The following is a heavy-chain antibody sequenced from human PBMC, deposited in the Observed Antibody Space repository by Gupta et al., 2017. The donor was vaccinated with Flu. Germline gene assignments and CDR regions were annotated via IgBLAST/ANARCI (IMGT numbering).Heavy chain of an antibody. CDR2: ISGRDGAT. V-gene: IGHV3-23*01. D-gene: IGHD1-1*01. CDR1: FRFSTCD. J-gene: IGHJ5*02. CDR3: SKFESGTRLDP. Sequence: FRFSTCDMPWIRRAPGKGLEWVSSISGRDGATEDADSVKGRFTISRDKSKNILYPQMKRMRAGDTAVYYWSKFESGTRLDPWGQGTLVTVSS.